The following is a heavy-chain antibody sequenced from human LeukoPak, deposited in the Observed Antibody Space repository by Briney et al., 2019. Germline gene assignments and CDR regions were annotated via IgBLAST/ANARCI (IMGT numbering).Heavy chain of an antibody. V-gene: IGHV1-69*06. CDR3: ARGPTYYYDSSGYYYDWYFDL. D-gene: IGHD3-22*01. CDR2: IIPIFGTA. CDR1: GGTFNSYA. J-gene: IGHJ2*01. Sequence: SVKVSCKASGGTFNSYAISWVRQAPGQGLEWMGGIIPIFGTANYAQKFQGRVTITADTSTSTAYMGMSSLRSEDTAVYYCARGPTYYYDSSGYYYDWYFDLWGRGTLVTVSS.